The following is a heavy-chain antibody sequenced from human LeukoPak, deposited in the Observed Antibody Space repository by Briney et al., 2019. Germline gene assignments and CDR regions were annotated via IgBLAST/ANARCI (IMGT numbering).Heavy chain of an antibody. D-gene: IGHD6-13*01. V-gene: IGHV3-9*01. CDR3: AKDGGPYSSSWLFDY. CDR1: GFTFDDYA. J-gene: IGHJ4*02. Sequence: PGGSLRLSCAASGFTFDDYAMHWVRQAPGKGLEWVSGISWNSGSIGYADSVKGRFTISRDNAKNSLYLQMNSLRAEDTALYYCAKDGGPYSSSWLFDYWGQGTLVTVSS. CDR2: ISWNSGSI.